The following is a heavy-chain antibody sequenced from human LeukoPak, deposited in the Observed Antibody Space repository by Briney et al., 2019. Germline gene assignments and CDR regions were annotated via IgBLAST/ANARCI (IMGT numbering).Heavy chain of an antibody. D-gene: IGHD2-2*01. CDR2: IYYSGST. V-gene: IGHV4-30-4*08. CDR1: GCPFSSGDYY. CDR3: ARGYCSSTSCPLDWFDP. J-gene: IGHJ5*02. Sequence: PSETLTLTCTVSGCPFSSGDYYWSWIRQPPGKGREWIGYIYYSGSTYYNPSLMSRVTISVDTSKNKQSLKLSSVPAEHTAVYYCARGYCSSTSCPLDWFDPRGQGTLVTVSS.